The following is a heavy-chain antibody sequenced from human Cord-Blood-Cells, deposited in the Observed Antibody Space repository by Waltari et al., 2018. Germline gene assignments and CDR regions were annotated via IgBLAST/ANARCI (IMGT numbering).Heavy chain of an antibody. CDR3: ARVRRSGYDLSAFDI. CDR2: FNANSGGT. J-gene: IGHJ3*02. CDR1: GYTFTGYY. Sequence: QVQLVQSGAEVKKPEASVKVSCKASGYTFTGYYVHWVRQAPGQGVEWMGWFNANSGGTHNAQKCQGWVTMTRDTSISTASVELSSLRSDDTAVYYCARVRRSGYDLSAFDIWGQGTMVTVSS. D-gene: IGHD5-12*01. V-gene: IGHV1-2*04.